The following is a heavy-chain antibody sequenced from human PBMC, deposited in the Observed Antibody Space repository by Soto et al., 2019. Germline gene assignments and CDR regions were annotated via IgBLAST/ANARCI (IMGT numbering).Heavy chain of an antibody. D-gene: IGHD3-16*01. CDR1: GDSFTSYF. Sequence: SETLSLTCTVSGDSFTSYFWSWLRQPPGKGLEWIGYVYHTGSTEYNPSLESRVVISIDTSKNQFSLKLNSVTAADTAVYYCATRVPNTRAYVGVFDYWGQGTQVT. CDR3: ATRVPNTRAYVGVFDY. CDR2: VYHTGST. V-gene: IGHV4-59*08. J-gene: IGHJ4*02.